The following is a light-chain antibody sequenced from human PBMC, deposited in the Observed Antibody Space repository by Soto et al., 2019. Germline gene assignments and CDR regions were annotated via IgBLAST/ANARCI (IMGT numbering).Light chain of an antibody. CDR1: QSISNW. J-gene: IGKJ4*01. Sequence: DTQMTQSPSTLSASVGDRVTITCRASQSISNWLAWYQQKPGKAPNLLIYFASTLQSGVPSRFSGSGSGTEFTHTISSLQPDDFATYYCQQYDTSPLTFGGGTKVDIK. V-gene: IGKV1-5*03. CDR2: FAS. CDR3: QQYDTSPLT.